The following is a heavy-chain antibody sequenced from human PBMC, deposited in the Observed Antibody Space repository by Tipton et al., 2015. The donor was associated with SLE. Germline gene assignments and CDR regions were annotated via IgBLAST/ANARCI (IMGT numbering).Heavy chain of an antibody. CDR3: ARGIREMATIVGSTRGMDV. CDR2: INHSGST. V-gene: IGHV4-34*01. D-gene: IGHD5-24*01. Sequence: TLSLTCAVYGGYFSGYYWSWIRQPPGKGLEWIGEINHSGSTNYNPSLKSRVTISVDTSKKQFSLKLSSVTAADTAVYYCARGIREMATIVGSTRGMDVWGQGTTVTVSS. CDR1: GGYFSGYY. J-gene: IGHJ6*02.